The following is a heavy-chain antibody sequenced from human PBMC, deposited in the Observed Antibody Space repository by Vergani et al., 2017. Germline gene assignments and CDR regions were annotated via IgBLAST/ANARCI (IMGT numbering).Heavy chain of an antibody. CDR1: GGSISSYY. Sequence: QVQLQESGPGLVKPSETLSLTCTVSGGSISSYYWSWIRQPPGKGLEWIGYSYYSGSTNYNPSLKSRVTISVDTSKNQFSLKLSSVTAADTALYYCARGVKGVWGNWFDPWGQGTLVTVSS. CDR2: SYYSGST. V-gene: IGHV4-59*01. CDR3: ARGVKGVWGNWFDP. D-gene: IGHD6-13*01. J-gene: IGHJ5*02.